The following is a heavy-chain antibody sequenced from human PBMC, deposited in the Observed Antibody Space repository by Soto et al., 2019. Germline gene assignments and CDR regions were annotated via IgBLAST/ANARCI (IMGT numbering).Heavy chain of an antibody. J-gene: IGHJ4*02. CDR1: GFTFSSYA. D-gene: IGHD3-16*01. V-gene: IGHV3-30-3*01. Sequence: QPGGSLRLSCAASGFTFSSYAMHWVRQAPGKGLEWVAVISYDGSNKYYADSVKGRFTISRDNSKNTLYLQMNSLRAEDTAVYYCAGDFTLEGQWGQGTLVTVSS. CDR2: ISYDGSNK. CDR3: AGDFTLEGQ.